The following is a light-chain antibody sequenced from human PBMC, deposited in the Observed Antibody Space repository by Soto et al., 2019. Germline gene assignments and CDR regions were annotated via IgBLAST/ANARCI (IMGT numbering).Light chain of an antibody. CDR1: QSISYIY. V-gene: IGKV3D-7*01. Sequence: ETVLTQSPATLSLSPGERATLSCRASQSISYIYVSWYQQRPGRPPRLLIYGASTRASGIPARFSGSGSGTDFTLTISSLQPEDFAIYYCQQDYNLPPTFGPGTKVDIK. CDR2: GAS. J-gene: IGKJ3*01. CDR3: QQDYNLPPT.